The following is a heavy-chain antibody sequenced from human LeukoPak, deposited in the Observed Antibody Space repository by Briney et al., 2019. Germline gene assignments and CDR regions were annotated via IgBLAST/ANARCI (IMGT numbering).Heavy chain of an antibody. CDR3: SSTSRDAFDI. CDR2: IIPIFGTA. J-gene: IGHJ3*02. D-gene: IGHD2-2*01. CDR1: GGTFSSYA. V-gene: IGHV1-69*05. Sequence: SVTVSCKASGGTFSSYAISWVRQAPGQGLEWMGGIIPIFGTANYAQKFQGRVTITTDESTSTAYMELSSLRSEDTAVYYCSSTSRDAFDIWGQGTMVTVSS.